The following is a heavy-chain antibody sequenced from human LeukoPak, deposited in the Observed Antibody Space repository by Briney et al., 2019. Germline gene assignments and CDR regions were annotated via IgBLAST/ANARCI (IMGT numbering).Heavy chain of an antibody. Sequence: GRSPRLSCAASGFTFSSYAMSWVRQAPGKGLEWVSAISGSGGSTYYGDSVKGRFTTSRDNSKTTLYLQMNSLRAEDTAVYYCAKDRVASTWPKDASDIWGQGTMVTVSS. CDR1: GFTFSSYA. J-gene: IGHJ3*02. D-gene: IGHD6-13*01. CDR3: AKDRVASTWPKDASDI. V-gene: IGHV3-23*01. CDR2: ISGSGGST.